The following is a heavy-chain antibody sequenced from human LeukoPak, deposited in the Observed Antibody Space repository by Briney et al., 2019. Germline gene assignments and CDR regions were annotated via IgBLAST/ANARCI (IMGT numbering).Heavy chain of an antibody. CDR1: GYTFTSYY. CDR3: ARDLNYDSSGYYYFDY. CDR2: INPSGGTT. Sequence: GASVKVSCKASGYTFTSYYMHWVRQAPGQGLEWMGLINPSGGTTRYAQKFQGRVTMTRDLSTSTDYMELSSLRSEDTAVYYCARDLNYDSSGYYYFDYWGQGTLVTVSS. D-gene: IGHD3-22*01. J-gene: IGHJ4*02. V-gene: IGHV1-46*01.